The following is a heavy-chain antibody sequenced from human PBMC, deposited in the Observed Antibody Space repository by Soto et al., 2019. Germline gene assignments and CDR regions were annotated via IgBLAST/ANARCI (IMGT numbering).Heavy chain of an antibody. V-gene: IGHV1-46*01. CDR1: GYAFTIYY. D-gene: IGHD6-19*01. J-gene: IGHJ6*02. CDR3: ARDLRGIAVAGTDYYYYGMDV. Sequence: ASVNVSCKAAGYAFTIYYMHWVRQAPGQGLEWMGIINPSGGSTSYAQKFQGRVTMTRDTSTSTVYMELSSLRSEDTAVYYCARDLRGIAVAGTDYYYYGMDVWGQGTTVTSP. CDR2: INPSGGST.